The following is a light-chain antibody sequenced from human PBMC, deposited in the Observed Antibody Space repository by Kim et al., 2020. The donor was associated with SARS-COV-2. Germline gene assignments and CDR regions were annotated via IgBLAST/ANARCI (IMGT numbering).Light chain of an antibody. CDR1: TSDFGGYDC. Sequence: SISTSCTGNTSDFGGYDCVSCYQQQHGKAPKLMSYDVTNRPSGVSHRFSGSKSGNTASLIISGLQAEDEADYFCTSFASGATPYGCGAETKVTVL. CDR2: DVT. CDR3: TSFASGATPYG. V-gene: IGLV2-14*03. J-gene: IGLJ1*01.